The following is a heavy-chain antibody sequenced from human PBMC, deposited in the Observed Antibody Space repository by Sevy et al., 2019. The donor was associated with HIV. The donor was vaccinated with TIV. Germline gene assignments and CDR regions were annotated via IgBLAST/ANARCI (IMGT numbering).Heavy chain of an antibody. D-gene: IGHD2-8*02. V-gene: IGHV4-4*07. CDR2: VYNSGST. Sequence: SETLSLTCTVSGGSISSYYWNWIRQPAGKGLEWIGRVYNSGSTNYNPSLKSRVTMSLDTSKNQFSLKLTSVTAAETAVYYCAGVLPNTADFDYWGQGTLVTVSS. J-gene: IGHJ4*02. CDR3: AGVLPNTADFDY. CDR1: GGSISSYY.